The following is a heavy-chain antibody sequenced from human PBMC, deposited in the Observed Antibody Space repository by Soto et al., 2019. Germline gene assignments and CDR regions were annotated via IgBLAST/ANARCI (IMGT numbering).Heavy chain of an antibody. CDR1: GGSISSSSYY. CDR2: IYYSGST. CDR3: ARGGGPTVDAFGI. Sequence: KPSETLSLTCTVSGGSISSSSYYWGWIRQPPGKGLEWIGSIYYSGSTYYNPSLKSRVTISVDTSKNQFSLKLSSVTAADTAVYYCARGGGPTVDAFGIWGQGTMVTVSS. J-gene: IGHJ3*02. V-gene: IGHV4-39*01. D-gene: IGHD4-17*01.